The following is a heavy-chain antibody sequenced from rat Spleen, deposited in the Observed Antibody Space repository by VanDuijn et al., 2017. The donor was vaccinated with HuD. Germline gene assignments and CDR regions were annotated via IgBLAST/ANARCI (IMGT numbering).Heavy chain of an antibody. CDR2: VRYNGDT. V-gene: IGHV2-8*01. CDR3: ARLGNSGFGNWFAY. Sequence: QVRLTESGPGLVQPSQTLSLTCTVSGFSLTAYSVFWVRQPSGKGLEWMGRVRYNGDTSYNSALKSRLSISRDTSKSQVFLKMNSLQTEDTAMYFCARLGNSGFGNWFAYWGQGVMVTVSS. CDR1: GFSLTAYS. J-gene: IGHJ2*01. D-gene: IGHD4-4*01.